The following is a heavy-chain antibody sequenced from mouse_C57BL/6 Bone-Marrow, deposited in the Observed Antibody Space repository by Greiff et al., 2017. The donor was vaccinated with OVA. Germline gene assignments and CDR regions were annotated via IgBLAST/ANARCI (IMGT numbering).Heavy chain of an antibody. CDR2: INPNNGGT. J-gene: IGHJ3*01. D-gene: IGHD1-1*01. V-gene: IGHV1-26*01. CDR1: GYTFTDYY. Sequence: VQLQQSGPELVKPGASVKISCKASGYTFTDYYMNWVKQSHGKSLEWIGDINPNNGGTSYNQKFKGKATLTVDKSSSTAYMERRSLTSEDSAVYYCARDYGSPAWFAYWGQGTLVTVSA. CDR3: ARDYGSPAWFAY.